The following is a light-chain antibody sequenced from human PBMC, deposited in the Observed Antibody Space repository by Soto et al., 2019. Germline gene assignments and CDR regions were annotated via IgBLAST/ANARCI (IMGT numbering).Light chain of an antibody. J-gene: IGLJ3*02. V-gene: IGLV3-21*04. CDR1: NIGGKS. CDR3: HVWDSLTDDWV. Sequence: SYELTQPPSVSVAPGEPASISCRGDNIGGKSVHWYQHKPGQAPVLGIYFDRDRPSGIPERLSGSNSGNTATLTISRVEAGDEADYYCHVWDSLTDDWVFGGGTKLTVL. CDR2: FDR.